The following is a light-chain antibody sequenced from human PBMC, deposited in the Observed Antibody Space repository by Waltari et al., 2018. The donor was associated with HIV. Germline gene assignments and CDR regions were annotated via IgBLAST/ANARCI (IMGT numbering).Light chain of an antibody. CDR2: EVS. CDR3: CSYVGVVNSFVL. CDR1: SSNL. J-gene: IGLJ2*01. V-gene: IGLV2-23*02. Sequence: QSALTQPASVSGSPGQSITISCTGTSSNLVSWYHQHPGKAPKLIIYEVSKRPPGVSDRFSASKSGHTASLTIAGLQAEDEADYHCCSYVGVVNSFVLFGGGTKLTVL.